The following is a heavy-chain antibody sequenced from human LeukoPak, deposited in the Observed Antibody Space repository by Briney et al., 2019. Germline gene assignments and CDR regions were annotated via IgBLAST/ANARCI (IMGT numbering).Heavy chain of an antibody. D-gene: IGHD2-2*01. V-gene: IGHV3-7*01. Sequence: GGSLRLSCIASGFTFSSYWMTWVRQVPGKGLEWVANIKQDGSEKSYVDSVKGRFTISRDNAKNSLYLQMNSLRAEDTAVYFCVTWALYMGFYHIDYWGPGTQVTVSS. CDR3: VTWALYMGFYHIDY. J-gene: IGHJ4*02. CDR2: IKQDGSEK. CDR1: GFTFSSYW.